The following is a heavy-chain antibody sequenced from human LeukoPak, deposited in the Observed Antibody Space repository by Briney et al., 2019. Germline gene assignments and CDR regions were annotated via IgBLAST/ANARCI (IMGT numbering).Heavy chain of an antibody. J-gene: IGHJ5*02. V-gene: IGHV1-8*01. D-gene: IGHD2-2*01. CDR2: MNPNSGNT. CDR1: GYTFTSYD. CDR3: AREGSYCSSTSCYGKWFDP. Sequence: ASVKVSCKASGYTFTSYDINWVRQATGQGLEWMGWMNPNSGNTGYAQKFQGRVTMTRNTSISTAYMELSSLRSEDTAVYYCAREGSYCSSTSCYGKWFDPWGQGTLVTVSS.